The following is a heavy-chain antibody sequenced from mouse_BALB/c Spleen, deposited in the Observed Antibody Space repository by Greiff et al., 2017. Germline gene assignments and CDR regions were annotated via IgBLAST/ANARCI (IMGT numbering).Heavy chain of an antibody. J-gene: IGHJ3*01. CDR1: GFTFSSYA. Sequence: EVKLLESGGGLVKPGGSLKLSCAASGFTFSSYAMSWVRQSPEKRLEWVAEISSGGSYTYYPDTVTGRFTISRDNAKNTLYLEMSSLRSEDTAMYYCAYRGWFAYWGQGTLVTVSA. D-gene: IGHD2-14*01. V-gene: IGHV5-9-4*01. CDR2: ISSGGSYT. CDR3: AYRGWFAY.